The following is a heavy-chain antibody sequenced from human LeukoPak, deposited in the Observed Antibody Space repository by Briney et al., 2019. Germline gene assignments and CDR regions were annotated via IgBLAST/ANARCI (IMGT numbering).Heavy chain of an antibody. CDR2: ISSSSSYI. V-gene: IGHV3-21*01. CDR1: GFTFSSYS. Sequence: GGSLRLSCAASGFTFSSYSMNWVRQAPGKGLEWVSSISSSSSYIYYADSVKGRFTISRDNAKNSLYLQMNSLRAEDTAVYYCAGVLGSYYDSSGDADFDYWGQGTLVTVSS. CDR3: AGVLGSYYDSSGDADFDY. J-gene: IGHJ4*02. D-gene: IGHD3-22*01.